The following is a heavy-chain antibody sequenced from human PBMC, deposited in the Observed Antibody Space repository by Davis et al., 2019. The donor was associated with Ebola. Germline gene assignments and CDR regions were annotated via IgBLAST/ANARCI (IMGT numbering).Heavy chain of an antibody. V-gene: IGHV3-23*01. D-gene: IGHD3-22*01. Sequence: PGGSLRLSCAASGFPFSSYAMSWVRQAPGKGLEWVSAISGSGGSTYYADSVKGRFTISRDNSKNTLYLQMNSLRAEDTAVYYCAKDPSPPYDYYDSSGYYDYGGQGTLVTVSS. CDR2: ISGSGGST. J-gene: IGHJ4*02. CDR1: GFPFSSYA. CDR3: AKDPSPPYDYYDSSGYYDY.